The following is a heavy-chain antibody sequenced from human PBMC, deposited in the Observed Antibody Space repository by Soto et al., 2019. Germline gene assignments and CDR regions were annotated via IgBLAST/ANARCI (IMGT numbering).Heavy chain of an antibody. V-gene: IGHV3-23*01. J-gene: IGHJ4*02. CDR1: GFTFSSYA. D-gene: IGHD6-6*01. Sequence: PGGSLRLSCAASGFTFSSYAMSWVRQAPGKGLEWVSAISGSGGSTYYADSVKGRFTISRDNSKNTLYLQMNSLGAEDTAVYYCAKFPGARLYYFDYWGQGTLVTVSS. CDR3: AKFPGARLYYFDY. CDR2: ISGSGGST.